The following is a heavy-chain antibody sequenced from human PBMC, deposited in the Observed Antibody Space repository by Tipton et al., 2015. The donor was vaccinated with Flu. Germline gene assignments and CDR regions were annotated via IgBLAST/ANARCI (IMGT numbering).Heavy chain of an antibody. J-gene: IGHJ6*02. V-gene: IGHV3-73*01. CDR1: GFTFSGSA. CDR3: TSNHGDNCPQIVYGMDV. Sequence: QLVQSGGGLVQPGGSLKLSCAAYGFTFSGSAMHWVRQASGKGLGWDGRIRSKANSYAKAYAASVKGRFTISRDDSKNTAYLQMNSLKTEDTAVYYCTSNHGDNCPQIVYGMDVWGQGTTVTVSS. D-gene: IGHD5-24*01. CDR2: IRSKANSYAK.